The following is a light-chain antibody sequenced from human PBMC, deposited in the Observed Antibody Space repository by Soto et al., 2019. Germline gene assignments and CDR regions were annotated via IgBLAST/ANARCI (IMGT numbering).Light chain of an antibody. V-gene: IGKV3-20*01. Sequence: EIVLTQSPGTLSLSQGARATLSCRASQPVSSNYLAWYQQKPGQAPRLLIYGASSRATDIPDRFSGSGSGTDFTLTISRLEPDDFAVYYCQQYGASPQTFGQGTIVDIK. CDR2: GAS. CDR3: QQYGASPQT. CDR1: QPVSSNY. J-gene: IGKJ1*01.